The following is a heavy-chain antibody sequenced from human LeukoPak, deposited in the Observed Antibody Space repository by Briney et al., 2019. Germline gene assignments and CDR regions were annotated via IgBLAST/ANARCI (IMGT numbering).Heavy chain of an antibody. CDR1: GGSLSSGDYY. CDR3: AREGVTFDY. CDR2: IYYSGST. V-gene: IGHV4-30-4*01. D-gene: IGHD5-18*01. Sequence: PSETLSLTCTVSGGSLSSGDYYWSWIRQPPGKGLEWIGYIYYSGSTYYNPSLMSRVTISVDTSKNQFSLKLSSVTAADTAVYYCAREGVTFDYWGQGTLVTVSS. J-gene: IGHJ4*02.